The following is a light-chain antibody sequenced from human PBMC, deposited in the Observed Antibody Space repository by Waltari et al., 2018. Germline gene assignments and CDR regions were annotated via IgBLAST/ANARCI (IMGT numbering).Light chain of an antibody. CDR1: QSVSSY. V-gene: IGKV3-11*01. CDR3: QQRSNWLLT. J-gene: IGKJ4*01. CDR2: DAS. Sequence: ETVLTHSPATLSLSPGESATLPCRASQSVSSYLAWYHQNPGQAPRLLIYDASNRATGIPARFSGSGSGTDFTLTISSLEPEDFAVYYCQQRSNWLLTFGGGTKVEIK.